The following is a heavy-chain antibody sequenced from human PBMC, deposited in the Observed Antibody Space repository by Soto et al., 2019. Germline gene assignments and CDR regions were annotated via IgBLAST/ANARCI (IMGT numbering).Heavy chain of an antibody. CDR1: GGSISSGGYY. Sequence: SETLSLTCTVSGGSISSGGYYWTWIRQPPGKGLEWIGYIFYSGRSGSTNYNPSLKSRVTISVDTSKNQFSLKVSSVTAADTAVYYCAKTALGWLDPWGQGTLVTVSS. J-gene: IGHJ5*02. CDR2: IFYSGRSGST. D-gene: IGHD2-21*02. CDR3: AKTALGWLDP. V-gene: IGHV4-61*08.